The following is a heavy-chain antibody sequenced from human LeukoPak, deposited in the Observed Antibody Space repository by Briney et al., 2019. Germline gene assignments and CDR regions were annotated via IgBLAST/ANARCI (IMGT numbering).Heavy chain of an antibody. CDR2: IRSKAYGGTT. CDR3: TRDELPAATGAHFEY. Sequence: GGSLRLSCAASGFTFGDYAMSWVRQAPGKGLEWVGFIRSKAYGGTTEYAASVKGRFTISRDDSKSIAYLQMNSLKTEDTAVYYCTRDELPAATGAHFEYWGQGTLVTVSS. CDR1: GFTFGDYA. J-gene: IGHJ4*02. D-gene: IGHD2-2*01. V-gene: IGHV3-49*04.